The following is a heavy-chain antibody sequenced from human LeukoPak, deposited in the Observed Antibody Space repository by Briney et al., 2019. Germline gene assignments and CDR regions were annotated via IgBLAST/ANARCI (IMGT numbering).Heavy chain of an antibody. CDR2: ISGGGGST. V-gene: IGHV3-23*01. CDR1: GFTFTSYS. J-gene: IGHJ5*02. Sequence: GGSLRLSCAASGFTFTSYSMNWVRQAPGKGLEWVSTISGGGGSTYYADSVKGRFTISRDNSKNTLYLQMSSLRAEDTAVYYCVGDSSGKNWFDPWGQGTLVTVSS. D-gene: IGHD6-19*01. CDR3: VGDSSGKNWFDP.